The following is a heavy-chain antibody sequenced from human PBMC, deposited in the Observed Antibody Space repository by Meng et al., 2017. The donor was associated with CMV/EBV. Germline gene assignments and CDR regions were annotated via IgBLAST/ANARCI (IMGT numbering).Heavy chain of an antibody. CDR2: INHSGST. CDR1: GGSFSGYY. J-gene: IGHJ4*02. V-gene: IGHV4-34*01. CDR3: ARGRNYYDSSGLGLDY. Sequence: ESLKISCAVYGGSFSGYYWSWIRQPPGKGLEWIGEINHSGSTNYNPSLKSRVTISVDTSKKQFSLKLSSVTAADTAVYYCARGRNYYDSSGLGLDYWGQGTLVTVSS. D-gene: IGHD3-22*01.